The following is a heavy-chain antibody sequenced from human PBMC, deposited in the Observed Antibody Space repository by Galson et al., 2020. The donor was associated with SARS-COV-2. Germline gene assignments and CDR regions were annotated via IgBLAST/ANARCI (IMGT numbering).Heavy chain of an antibody. V-gene: IGHV4-61*09. Sequence: SETLSLTCTVSGASVTGTTYYCNWIRQPAGNGPAWIWHIYSSGSANYNPSLKSRATISVDTSKSHFSLKLGSVTAADTAVYYCAGYDFWTASYSWGQGTLVTVSS. CDR3: AGYDFWTASYS. CDR2: IYSSGSA. CDR1: GASVTGTTYY. J-gene: IGHJ4*02. D-gene: IGHD3-3*01.